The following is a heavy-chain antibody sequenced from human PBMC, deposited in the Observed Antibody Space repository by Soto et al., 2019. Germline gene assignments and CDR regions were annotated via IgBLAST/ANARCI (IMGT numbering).Heavy chain of an antibody. CDR3: ARDTSGYDLVYFDY. V-gene: IGHV3-21*01. Sequence: EVQLVESGGGLVKPGGSLRLSCAASGFTFSSYSMNWVRQAPGKGLEWVSSISSSSSYIYYADSVKGRFTISRDNAKNSLYLQMNSLRAEDTAVYDWARDTSGYDLVYFDYWGQGTLVTVSS. J-gene: IGHJ4*02. D-gene: IGHD5-12*01. CDR1: GFTFSSYS. CDR2: ISSSSSYI.